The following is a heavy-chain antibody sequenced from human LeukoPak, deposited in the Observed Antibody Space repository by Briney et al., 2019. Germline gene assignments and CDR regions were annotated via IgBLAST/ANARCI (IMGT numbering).Heavy chain of an antibody. CDR2: ISWGSGII. CDR3: AKDTGRPTDAITMEDNAFDI. V-gene: IGHV3-9*01. D-gene: IGHD3-3*01. J-gene: IGHJ3*02. Sequence: PGGSLRLSCAASGFTFDDHGMHWVRQAPGKGLEWVSGISWGSGIIGYADSVKGRFTISRDNAKNSLYLQMDSLRAEDTALYYCAKDTGRPTDAITMEDNAFDIWGQGTMVTVSS. CDR1: GFTFDDHG.